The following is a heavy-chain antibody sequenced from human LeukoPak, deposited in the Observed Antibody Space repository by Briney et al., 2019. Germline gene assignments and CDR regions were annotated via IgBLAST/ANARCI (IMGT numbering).Heavy chain of an antibody. J-gene: IGHJ5*02. CDR1: GFTFSSFA. V-gene: IGHV3-23*01. Sequence: GGSLRLSCAASGFTFSSFAMNWVRQAPGKGLEWVSAISGSGGSTYYADSVKGRFTISRDNSKNTLYLQMNSLRAEDTAVYYCAKRGGATALNWFDPWGQGTLVTVSS. CDR3: AKRGGATALNWFDP. CDR2: ISGSGGST. D-gene: IGHD1-26*01.